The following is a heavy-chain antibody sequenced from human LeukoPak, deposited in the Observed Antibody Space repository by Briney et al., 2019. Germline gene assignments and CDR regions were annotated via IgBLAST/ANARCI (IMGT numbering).Heavy chain of an antibody. D-gene: IGHD2-2*02. J-gene: IGHJ4*02. Sequence: GGSLRLSCAASGFTFSSYSMNWVRQAPGKGLEWVSSISSSSSYIYYADSVKGRFTISGDNAKNSLYLQMNSLRAEDTAVYYCARGEVVPAAIASPVDYWGQGTLVTVSS. CDR1: GFTFSSYS. V-gene: IGHV3-21*01. CDR2: ISSSSSYI. CDR3: ARGEVVPAAIASPVDY.